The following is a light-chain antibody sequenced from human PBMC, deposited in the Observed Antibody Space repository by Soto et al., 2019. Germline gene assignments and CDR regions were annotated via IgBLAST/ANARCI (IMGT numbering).Light chain of an antibody. J-gene: IGKJ1*01. CDR2: DAS. V-gene: IGKV3-15*01. CDR3: QQFNNWPRT. CDR1: QSVSSD. Sequence: EIVMTQSPVTLSVSPGERATLSCRASQSVSSDLAWYQQKPGQAPRLLIYDASTRDTGIPARFSGSGSGTEFTLTINSLQSEDFAIYYCQQFNNWPRTFGQGTKVEIK.